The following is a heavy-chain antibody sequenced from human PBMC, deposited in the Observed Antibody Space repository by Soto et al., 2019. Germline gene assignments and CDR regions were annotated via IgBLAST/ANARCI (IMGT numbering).Heavy chain of an antibody. CDR1: GFTFSSYS. D-gene: IGHD6-13*01. J-gene: IGHJ4*02. CDR2: ISSSSIYI. CDR3: ARVSSSSTYFDS. V-gene: IGHV3-21*01. Sequence: EVQLVESGGGLVKPGGSLRLSCAASGFTFSSYSMSWVRQAPGKGLEWVSSISSSSIYIYYADAVKGRFTTSRDNAKNSPYLQMNSLRAEDTAVYYCARVSSSSTYFDSWGQGTLVTVSS.